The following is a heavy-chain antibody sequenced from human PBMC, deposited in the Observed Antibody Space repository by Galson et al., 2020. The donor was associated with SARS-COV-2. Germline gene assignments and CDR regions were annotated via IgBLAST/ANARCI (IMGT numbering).Heavy chain of an antibody. J-gene: IGHJ3*02. CDR3: ARDGRYYDSSGYTSNHAFDI. CDR1: GFTFSSYA. V-gene: IGHV3-30*04. CDR2: ISYDGSNK. D-gene: IGHD3-22*01. Sequence: GGSLRLSCAASGFTFSSYAMHWVRQAPGKGPEWVAAISYDGSNKYYADSVKGRFTISRDNSKNTLYLQMNSLRAEDTAVYYCARDGRYYDSSGYTSNHAFDIWGQGTMVTVSS.